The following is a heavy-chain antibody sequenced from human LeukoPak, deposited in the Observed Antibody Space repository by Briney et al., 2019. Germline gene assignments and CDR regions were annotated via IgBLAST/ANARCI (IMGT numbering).Heavy chain of an antibody. CDR2: INHSGST. CDR3: ARAYSSSWYEGIGYYYYYMDV. CDR1: GGSFSGYY. J-gene: IGHJ6*03. D-gene: IGHD6-13*01. Sequence: SETLSLTCAVYGGSFSGYYWSWIRQPPGKGLEWIGEINHSGSTNYNPPLKHRVTISVDTSKNQFSLKLSSVTAADTAVYYCARAYSSSWYEGIGYYYYYMDVWGKGTTVTVSS. V-gene: IGHV4-34*01.